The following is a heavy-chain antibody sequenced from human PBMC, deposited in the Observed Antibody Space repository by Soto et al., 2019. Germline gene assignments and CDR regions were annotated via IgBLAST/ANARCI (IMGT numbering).Heavy chain of an antibody. D-gene: IGHD2-15*01. CDR2: INQDGSEK. V-gene: IGHV3-7*03. J-gene: IGHJ6*02. Sequence: PGGSLRLSCVGSGFIFSNYWMSWVRQAPGKGLEWVANINQDGSEKYYVDSVKGRFTISRDNAKNSLYLQMSSLRAEDTAVYYCVRDNFTHALVDYYYGLDVWGPGTTVTVYS. CDR1: GFIFSNYW. CDR3: VRDNFTHALVDYYYGLDV.